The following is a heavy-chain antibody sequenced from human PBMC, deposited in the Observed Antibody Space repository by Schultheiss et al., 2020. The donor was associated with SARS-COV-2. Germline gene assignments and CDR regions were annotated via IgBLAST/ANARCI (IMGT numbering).Heavy chain of an antibody. CDR1: GGSISSYY. V-gene: IGHV4-4*07. CDR2: IYTSGST. CDR3: ARGRARGVVVPLDP. J-gene: IGHJ5*02. D-gene: IGHD2-2*01. Sequence: SETLSLTCTVSGGSISSYYWSWIRQPAGKGLEWIGRIYTSGSTNYNPSLKSRVTISVDTSKNQFSLKLSSVTAADTAVYYCARGRARGVVVPLDPWGQGTLVTVSS.